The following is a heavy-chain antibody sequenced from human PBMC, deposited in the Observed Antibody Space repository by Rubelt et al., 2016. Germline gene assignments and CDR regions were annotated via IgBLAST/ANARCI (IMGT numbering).Heavy chain of an antibody. CDR1: GGSISSGGYY. D-gene: IGHD4-17*01. Sequence: QVQLQESGPGLVKPSQTLSLTCTVSGGSISSGGYYWSWIRQHPGKGLEWIGYIYYSGSTNYNPSRKSRVTISGDTSKNQFSLKLSSVTAADTAVYYCARHVIFGDHEDYWGQGTLVTVSS. CDR2: IYYSGST. V-gene: IGHV4-31*03. J-gene: IGHJ4*02. CDR3: ARHVIFGDHEDY.